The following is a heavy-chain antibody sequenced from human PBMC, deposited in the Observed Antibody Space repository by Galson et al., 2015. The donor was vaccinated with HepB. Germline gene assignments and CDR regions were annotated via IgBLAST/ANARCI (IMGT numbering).Heavy chain of an antibody. CDR1: GYTFTSKG. V-gene: IGHV1-18*01. J-gene: IGHJ4*02. Sequence: SVKVSCKASGYTFTSKGISWVRQAPGQGLEWMGWISIESGNTNYVQKLQGRVTMIRDTSTSTAYMELRSLRSDDTAVYYCARDVDHRFDHWGQGTLVTVSS. CDR3: ARDVDHRFDH. CDR2: ISIESGNT.